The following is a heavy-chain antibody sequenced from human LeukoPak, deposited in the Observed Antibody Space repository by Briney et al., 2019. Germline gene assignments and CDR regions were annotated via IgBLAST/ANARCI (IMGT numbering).Heavy chain of an antibody. D-gene: IGHD3-10*01. CDR2: IRYDGSNK. V-gene: IGHV3-30*02. CDR1: GFTFSSYG. J-gene: IGHJ4*02. CDR3: AKTWIMRGGLDY. Sequence: LRLSCAASGFTFSSYGMHWVRQAPGKGLEGVAFIRYDGSNKYYADSVKGRFTISRDNSKNTLYLQMNSLRAEDTAVYYCAKTWIMRGGLDYWGQGTLVTVSS.